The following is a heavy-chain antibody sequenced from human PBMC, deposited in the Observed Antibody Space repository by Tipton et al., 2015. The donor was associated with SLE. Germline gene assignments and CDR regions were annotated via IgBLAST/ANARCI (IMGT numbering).Heavy chain of an antibody. CDR3: ARVDYDILTGYPHAFDI. J-gene: IGHJ3*02. V-gene: IGHV4-38-2*01. CDR1: GYSISSGYY. CDR2: IYHSGST. Sequence: TLSLTCAVSGYSISSGYYWGWIRQPPGKGLEWIGSIYHSGSTYYNPSLKSRVTISVDTSKNQFSLTLSSVTAADTAVYYCARVDYDILTGYPHAFDIWGQGTMVTVSS. D-gene: IGHD3-9*01.